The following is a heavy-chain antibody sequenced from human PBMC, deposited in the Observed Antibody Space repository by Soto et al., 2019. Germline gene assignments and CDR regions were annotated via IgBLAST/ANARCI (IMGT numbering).Heavy chain of an antibody. CDR1: GFTFSSYA. D-gene: IGHD3-22*01. J-gene: IGHJ4*02. Sequence: SGGSLRLSCAASGFTFSSYAMSWVRQAPGKGLEWVSAISGSGGSTYYADSVKGRFTISRDNSKNTLYLQMNSLRAEDTAVYYCAKSSDSSGYYRLPFDYWGQGTLVTVSS. CDR3: AKSSDSSGYYRLPFDY. CDR2: ISGSGGST. V-gene: IGHV3-23*01.